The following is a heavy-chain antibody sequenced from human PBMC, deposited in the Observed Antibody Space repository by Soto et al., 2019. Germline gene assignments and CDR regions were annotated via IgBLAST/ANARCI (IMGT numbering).Heavy chain of an antibody. CDR3: TRGGDAYKSGQ. CDR1: GGSISSGDYY. J-gene: IGHJ4*02. CDR2: IYYSGST. Sequence: SETLSLTCTVSGGSISSGDYYWSWIRQPPGKGLEWIGYIYYSGSTYYNPSLKSRVTMSVDTSKNQFSLKLTSVNAADTAVYYCTRGGDAYKSGQWGKGTLVTVCS. D-gene: IGHD2-21*01. V-gene: IGHV4-30-4*02.